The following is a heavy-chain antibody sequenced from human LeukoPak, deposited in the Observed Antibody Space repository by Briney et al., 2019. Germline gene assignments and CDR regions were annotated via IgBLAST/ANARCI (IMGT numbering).Heavy chain of an antibody. CDR1: GYTFTSYG. V-gene: IGHV7-4-1*02. CDR3: ARDLYYDSSVPKFDP. D-gene: IGHD3-22*01. Sequence: GASVTVSCKASGYTFTSYGISWVRQAPGQGLEWMGWINTSTGNPTYAQGFTGRFVFSLDTSVSTAYLQISSLKAEDTAVYYCARDLYYDSSVPKFDPWGQGTLVTVSS. CDR2: INTSTGNP. J-gene: IGHJ5*02.